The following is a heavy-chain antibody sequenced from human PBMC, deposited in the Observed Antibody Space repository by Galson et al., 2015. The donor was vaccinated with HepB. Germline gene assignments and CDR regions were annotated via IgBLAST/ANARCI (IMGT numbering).Heavy chain of an antibody. D-gene: IGHD1-1*01. CDR3: ARKAGGTYYFDY. Sequence: SVKVSCKASGYTFISYYMHWVRQAPGQGLEWMGIINPGSGSTTYAQKFQGRATMTRDTSTSTFYMEMSSLTSEDTAVYYCARKAGGTYYFDYWGQGTLVTVSS. J-gene: IGHJ4*02. V-gene: IGHV1-46*01. CDR2: INPGSGST. CDR1: GYTFISYY.